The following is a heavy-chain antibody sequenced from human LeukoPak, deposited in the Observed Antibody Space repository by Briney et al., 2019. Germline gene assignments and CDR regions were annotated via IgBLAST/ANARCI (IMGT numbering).Heavy chain of an antibody. D-gene: IGHD5-12*01. CDR2: ISGSGGST. Sequence: GGSLRLSCAASGFTFSSYAMSWVRQAPGKGLEWVSAISGSGGSTYYAGSVKGRFTISRDNSKNTLYLQMNSLRAEDTAVYYCAKDAEVGGYSGYNWFDPWGQGTLVTVSS. CDR3: AKDAEVGGYSGYNWFDP. V-gene: IGHV3-23*01. J-gene: IGHJ5*02. CDR1: GFTFSSYA.